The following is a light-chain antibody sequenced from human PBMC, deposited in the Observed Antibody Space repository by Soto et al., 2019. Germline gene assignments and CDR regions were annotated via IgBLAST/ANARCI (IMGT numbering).Light chain of an antibody. CDR2: GAS. V-gene: IGKV3-15*01. CDR3: QQYNNWPPFT. J-gene: IGKJ3*01. CDR1: QSVATN. Sequence: ETVVTQSPATLSVSPGERTTLSCRTSQSVATNLAWYQQKPGQAPRLLIYGASTRATGVPARFSGSGSGTEFTLTISSLQSEDFAVYHCQQYNNWPPFTFGPGTKVDFK.